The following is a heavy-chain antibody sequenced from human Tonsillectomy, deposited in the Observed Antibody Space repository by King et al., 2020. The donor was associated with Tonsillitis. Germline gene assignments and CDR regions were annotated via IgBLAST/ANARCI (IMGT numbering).Heavy chain of an antibody. Sequence: QLQESGPGLVKPSETLSLTCTVSGDSISNYYWSWIRQPPGKGLEWIGYIYYSGSPSYNTSLKSRVTISIDTSKNQFSLKLSSVTAADTAVYYCASDPLHYYDSSGYVWGQGTLVTVSS. V-gene: IGHV4-59*01. CDR1: GDSISNYY. J-gene: IGHJ4*02. D-gene: IGHD3-22*01. CDR3: ASDPLHYYDSSGYV. CDR2: IYYSGSP.